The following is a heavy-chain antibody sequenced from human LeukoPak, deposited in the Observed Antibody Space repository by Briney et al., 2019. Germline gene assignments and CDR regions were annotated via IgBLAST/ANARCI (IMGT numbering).Heavy chain of an antibody. D-gene: IGHD6-13*01. CDR2: IYYSGST. CDR1: GGSISSSSYY. Sequence: SETLSLTCTVSGGSISSSSYYWGWIRQPPGKGLEWIGSIYYSGSTYYNPSLKSRVTISVDTSKNQFSLKLSSVTAADTAVYYCARVLRYSSSWYYDYWGQGTLVTVSS. V-gene: IGHV4-39*07. CDR3: ARVLRYSSSWYYDY. J-gene: IGHJ4*02.